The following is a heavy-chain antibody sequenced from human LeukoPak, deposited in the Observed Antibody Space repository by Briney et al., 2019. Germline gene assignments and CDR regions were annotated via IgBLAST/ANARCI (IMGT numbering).Heavy chain of an antibody. V-gene: IGHV3-53*01. CDR2: IYSGGST. CDR3: ARALTYYYYYMDV. J-gene: IGHJ6*03. Sequence: GGSLRLSCAASGFTVSSNYMSWVRQAPGKGLEWVSVIYSGGSTYYADSVKGRFTISRDNSKNTLYLQMNSLRAEDTAVYYCARALTYYYYYMDVRGKGTTVTVSS. D-gene: IGHD3-9*01. CDR1: GFTVSSNY.